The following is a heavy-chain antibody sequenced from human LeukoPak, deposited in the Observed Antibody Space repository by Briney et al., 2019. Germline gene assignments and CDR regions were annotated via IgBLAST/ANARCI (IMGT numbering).Heavy chain of an antibody. Sequence: ASVKVSCKASGYTFTSYGISWVRQAPGQGLEWMGWISAYNGNTNYAQKFQGRVTITTDESTSRAYMELSSLRSEDTAVYYCARGELRFLEWLAFDYWGQGTLVSVSS. V-gene: IGHV1-18*01. CDR1: GYTFTSYG. CDR2: ISAYNGNT. CDR3: ARGELRFLEWLAFDY. D-gene: IGHD3-3*01. J-gene: IGHJ4*02.